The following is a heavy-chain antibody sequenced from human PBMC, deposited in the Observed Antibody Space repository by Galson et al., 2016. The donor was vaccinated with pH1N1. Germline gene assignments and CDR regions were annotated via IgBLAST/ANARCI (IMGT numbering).Heavy chain of an antibody. Sequence: SLRLSCAASGFTFSSYGMHWVRQAPGKGLQWVAVMTYDGSNAYYADSVKGRFTISRDNSKNTLYLQIYTLRPEDTAVYYCARDRDGKGLDSWGQGILVTVPS. CDR1: GFTFSSYG. CDR3: ARDRDGKGLDS. CDR2: MTYDGSNA. V-gene: IGHV3-30*03. J-gene: IGHJ4*02.